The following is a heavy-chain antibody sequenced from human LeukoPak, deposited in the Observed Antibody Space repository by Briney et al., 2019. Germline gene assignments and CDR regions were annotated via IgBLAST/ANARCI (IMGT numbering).Heavy chain of an antibody. Sequence: GGSLRLSCAASGFTFSNAWMSWVRQAPGKGLEWVGRIKSKTDGGTTDYAAPVKGRFTISRDDSKNTLYLQMNSLKTEDTAVYYCPPEGELLLYYFDYGAQGTLVTVSS. CDR1: GFTFSNAW. CDR2: IKSKTDGGTT. J-gene: IGHJ4*02. D-gene: IGHD1-26*01. V-gene: IGHV3-15*01. CDR3: PPEGELLLYYFDY.